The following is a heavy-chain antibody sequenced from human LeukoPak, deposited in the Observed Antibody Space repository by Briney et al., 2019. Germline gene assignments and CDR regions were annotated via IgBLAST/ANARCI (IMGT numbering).Heavy chain of an antibody. CDR1: GFTGSNNY. CDR3: TVFGDSNH. D-gene: IGHD3-10*02. J-gene: IGHJ5*02. V-gene: IGHV3-53*01. CDR2: IHSSGAT. Sequence: GGSLRLSCAASGFTGSNNYVSWVRQAPGMGLEWVSAIHSSGATCYADSVKGRFTISRDTSKNTLYLQISSLRVEDTAVYYRTVFGDSNHWGQGTLVTVSS.